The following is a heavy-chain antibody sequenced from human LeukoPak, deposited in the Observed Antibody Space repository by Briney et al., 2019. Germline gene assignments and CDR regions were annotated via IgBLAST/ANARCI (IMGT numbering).Heavy chain of an antibody. Sequence: GGSLRLSCAASGFTFSSYWMHWVRQGPGKGLVWVSRINSDGSSASYADSVKGRFTISRDNAKNTLYLQTNSLRVEDTAVYFCARDYPLRVGGMDVWGQGTTVTVSS. CDR2: INSDGSSA. CDR1: GFTFSSYW. J-gene: IGHJ6*02. V-gene: IGHV3-74*01. CDR3: ARDYPLRVGGMDV. D-gene: IGHD2-8*02.